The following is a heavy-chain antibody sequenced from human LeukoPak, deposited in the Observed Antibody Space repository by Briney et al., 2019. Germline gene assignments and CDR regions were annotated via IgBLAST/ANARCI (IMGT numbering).Heavy chain of an antibody. CDR1: GFTFSSYW. CDR3: AREMRVYPGIEDY. D-gene: IGHD2-8*01. J-gene: IGHJ4*02. CDR2: INSDGSST. Sequence: GRSLRLSCAASGFTFSSYWMHWVRQAPGKGLVWVSRINSDGSSTSYADSVKGRFTISRDNAKNTLYLQMNSLRAEDTAVYYCAREMRVYPGIEDYWGQGTLVTVSS. V-gene: IGHV3-74*01.